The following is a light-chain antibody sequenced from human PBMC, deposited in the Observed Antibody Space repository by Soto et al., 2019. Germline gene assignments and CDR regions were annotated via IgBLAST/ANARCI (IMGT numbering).Light chain of an antibody. CDR1: QSIGEW. Sequence: DIKMTQSPSSLSASVGGRVTITFRASQSIGEWLAWYQQKPGKAPKLLIYKASTLESGVPSRFRGSGSGTDFALIITSLQPDDFATYYCHQYNSYSPEWTFGQGTKV. J-gene: IGKJ1*01. CDR2: KAS. V-gene: IGKV1-5*03. CDR3: HQYNSYSPEWT.